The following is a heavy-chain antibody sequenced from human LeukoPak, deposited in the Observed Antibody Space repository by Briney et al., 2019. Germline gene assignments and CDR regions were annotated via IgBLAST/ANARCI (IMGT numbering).Heavy chain of an antibody. CDR2: ISYDGSNK. D-gene: IGHD2-2*01. CDR3: ARGYCSSTSCYLYYGNWFDP. CDR1: GFTFSSYA. Sequence: SGGSLRLSCAASGFTFSSYAMHWVRQAPGKGLEWVAVISYDGSNKYYADSVKGRFTISRDNSKNTLYLQMNSLRAEDTAVYYCARGYCSSTSCYLYYGNWFDPWGQGTLVTVSS. V-gene: IGHV3-30*04. J-gene: IGHJ5*02.